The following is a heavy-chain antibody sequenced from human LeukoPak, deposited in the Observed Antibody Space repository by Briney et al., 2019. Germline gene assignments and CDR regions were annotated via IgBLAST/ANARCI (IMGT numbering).Heavy chain of an antibody. CDR1: GYTFTDYY. CDR2: INPHSGGT. Sequence: ASVKVSCKASGYTFTDYYMHWVPQAPGQGLEWMGRINPHSGGTNYAQNFQGRVTMTRDTNITTAHMDLRRLTSDDSAMYYCTSSGTWGQGTLVTVSS. D-gene: IGHD1-26*01. J-gene: IGHJ5*02. V-gene: IGHV1-2*06. CDR3: TSSGT.